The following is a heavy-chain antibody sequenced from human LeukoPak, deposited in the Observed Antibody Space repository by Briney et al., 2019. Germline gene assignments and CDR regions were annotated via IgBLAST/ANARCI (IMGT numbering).Heavy chain of an antibody. CDR2: ITHTGDTT. J-gene: IGHJ4*02. V-gene: IGHV3-23*01. Sequence: GGSLRLSCAASGFTFSSYMMNWVRQAPGKGPEWISGITHTGDTTYYADSVKGRFTISRDSSKNTLYLQMLSLSAEDTAVYFCARSIVPSSLDMNSDYWGQGTLVTVSS. D-gene: IGHD3-16*02. CDR1: GFTFSSYM. CDR3: ARSIVPSSLDMNSDY.